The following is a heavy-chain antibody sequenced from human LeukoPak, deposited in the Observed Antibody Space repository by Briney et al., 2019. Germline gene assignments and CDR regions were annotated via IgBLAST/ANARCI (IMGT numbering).Heavy chain of an antibody. Sequence: PGGSLRLSCAASGFTFSSYSMNWVRQAPGKGLEWVSYVSSSSSTIYYADSVKGRFTISRDNAKNSLYLQMNSLRAEDTAVYYCARTVTTYWYFDLWGRGTPVTVSS. D-gene: IGHD4-17*01. CDR1: GFTFSSYS. CDR3: ARTVTTYWYFDL. J-gene: IGHJ2*01. V-gene: IGHV3-48*01. CDR2: VSSSSSTI.